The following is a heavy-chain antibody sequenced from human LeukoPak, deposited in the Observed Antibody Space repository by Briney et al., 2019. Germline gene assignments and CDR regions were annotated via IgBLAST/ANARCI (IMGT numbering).Heavy chain of an antibody. CDR3: ASVKPFFDY. J-gene: IGHJ4*02. CDR1: GYTFTGYY. V-gene: IGHV1-2*02. CDR2: SNPNSGGT. Sequence: SSVKVSCKASGYTFTGYYMHWVQQAPGQGLEWMGWSNPNSGGTNYAQKFQGRVTMTRDTYIRTAYMELRRLRSDDTAVYYCASVKPFFDYWGQGNLLTVSS.